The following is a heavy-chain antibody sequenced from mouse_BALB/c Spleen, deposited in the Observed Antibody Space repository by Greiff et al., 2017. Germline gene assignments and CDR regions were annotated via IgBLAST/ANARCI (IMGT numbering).Heavy chain of an antibody. V-gene: IGHV1-9*01. J-gene: IGHJ4*01. CDR3: ARCPSYYGNPYAMDY. Sequence: QVQLKESGAELMKPGASVKISCKATGYTFSSYWIEWVKQRPGHGLEWIGEILPGSGSTNYNEKFKGKATFTADTSSNTAYMQLSSLTSEDSAVYYCARCPSYYGNPYAMDYWGQGTSVTVSS. D-gene: IGHD2-10*01. CDR2: ILPGSGST. CDR1: GYTFSSYW.